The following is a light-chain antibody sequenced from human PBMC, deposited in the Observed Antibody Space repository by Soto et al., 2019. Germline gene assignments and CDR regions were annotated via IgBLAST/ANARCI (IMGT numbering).Light chain of an antibody. CDR3: QQYDNSYRTWT. J-gene: IGKJ1*01. CDR1: QSVSSSY. CDR2: GAS. Sequence: EIVLTQSPGTLSLSPGERATLSCRASQSVSSSYLALYQQKPGQAPRLLIYGASSRATGIPGRFSGSGSGRDFSLTIRRLEPEDFAVYYCQQYDNSYRTWTFGQGTRVDIK. V-gene: IGKV3-20*01.